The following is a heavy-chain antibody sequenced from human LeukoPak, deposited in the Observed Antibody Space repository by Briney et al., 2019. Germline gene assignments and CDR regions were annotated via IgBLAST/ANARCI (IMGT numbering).Heavy chain of an antibody. J-gene: IGHJ5*02. V-gene: IGHV3-30*02. CDR2: IRHDGSIK. CDR1: GFIFSTYG. Sequence: TGGSLRLSCAASGFIFSTYGMYWVRQAPGKGLEWVAFIRHDGSIKNYADSVKGRSTISRDNSKNTLYLQMNSLRAEDTAVYYCAKVDEETGVFWFDPWGQGTLVTVSS. D-gene: IGHD3-10*01. CDR3: AKVDEETGVFWFDP.